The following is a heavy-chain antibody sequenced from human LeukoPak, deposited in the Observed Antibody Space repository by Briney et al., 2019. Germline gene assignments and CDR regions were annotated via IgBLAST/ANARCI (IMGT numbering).Heavy chain of an antibody. V-gene: IGHV3-23*01. CDR3: AKGSNSMVRGVKLDY. CDR1: GFTFSSYA. Sequence: PGGSLRLSCAASGFTFSSYAMSWVLQAPGKGLEWVSAISGSGGSTYYADSVKGRFTISRDNSKNTLYLQMNSLRAEDTAVYYCAKGSNSMVRGVKLDYWGQGTLVTLSS. CDR2: ISGSGGST. J-gene: IGHJ4*02. D-gene: IGHD3-10*01.